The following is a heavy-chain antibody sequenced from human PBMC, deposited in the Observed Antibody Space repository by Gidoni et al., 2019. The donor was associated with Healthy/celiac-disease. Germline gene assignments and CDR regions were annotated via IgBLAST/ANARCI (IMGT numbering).Heavy chain of an antibody. J-gene: IGHJ4*02. CDR3: ARGSPEGFLEWLLFD. Sequence: QIQLQPSRSGLLKPSETLSLTCAVYGGSFSGYYWSWIRQPPGKGLEWIGEIQHSGSTNYKPSLKSRVTISVDTSKNQFSLKLSSVTAADTAVYYCARGSPEGFLEWLLFDGGQGTLVTVSS. D-gene: IGHD3-3*01. V-gene: IGHV4-34*01. CDR2: IQHSGST. CDR1: GGSFSGYY.